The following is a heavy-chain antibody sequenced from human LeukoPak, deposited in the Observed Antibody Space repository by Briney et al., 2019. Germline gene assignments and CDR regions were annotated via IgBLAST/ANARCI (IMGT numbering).Heavy chain of an antibody. D-gene: IGHD6-13*01. Sequence: ASVKVSCKASGYTFTSYAMHWVRQAPGQRLEWMGWINAGNGNTKYSQKFQGRVTITRDTSASTAYMELSSLRSEDTAVYYCARPHSSSWYDYWGQGTLVSVSS. J-gene: IGHJ4*02. V-gene: IGHV1-3*01. CDR1: GYTFTSYA. CDR2: INAGNGNT. CDR3: ARPHSSSWYDY.